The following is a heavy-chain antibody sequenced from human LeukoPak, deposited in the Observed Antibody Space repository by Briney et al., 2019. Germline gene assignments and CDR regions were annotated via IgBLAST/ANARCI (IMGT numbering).Heavy chain of an antibody. CDR2: IYYTGST. D-gene: IGHD3-3*01. V-gene: IGHV4-39*01. Sequence: PSETLSLTCSVSGASISGGTYYWGWIRQPPGKGLEWIGSIYYTGSTYDNPSLKSRVTISVDTSKNQFSLKLSSVTAPDTAVYYCARGLFRSGYKVWFDSWGPGTLVTVSS. J-gene: IGHJ5*01. CDR1: GASISGGTYY. CDR3: ARGLFRSGYKVWFDS.